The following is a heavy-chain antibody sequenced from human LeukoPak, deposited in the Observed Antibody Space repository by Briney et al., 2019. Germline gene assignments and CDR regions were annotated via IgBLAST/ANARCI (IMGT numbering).Heavy chain of an antibody. J-gene: IGHJ4*02. V-gene: IGHV3-64D*09. CDR1: GFTFSSYA. Sequence: PGGSLRLSCSVSGFTFSSYAMHWVRQAPGKGLQFLSSINSNGGSTNYADSVKGRFTISRDNSKSKLYLQMNRLRSEDTAVYYCVKSGYSSSSDVDYWGQGTLVTVSS. CDR2: INSNGGST. D-gene: IGHD5-12*01. CDR3: VKSGYSSSSDVDY.